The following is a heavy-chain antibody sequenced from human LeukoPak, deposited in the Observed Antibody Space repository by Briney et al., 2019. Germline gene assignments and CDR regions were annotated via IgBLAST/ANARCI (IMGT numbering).Heavy chain of an antibody. J-gene: IGHJ6*02. V-gene: IGHV1-69*13. D-gene: IGHD6-6*01. CDR2: IIPIFGTA. CDR3: ARVSIAARSPYYYGMDV. CDR1: GGTFSSYA. Sequence: ASVKVSCKASGGTFSSYAISWVRQAPGQGLEWMGGIIPIFGTANYTQKFQGRVTIIADESTSTAYMELSSLRSEDTAVYYCARVSIAARSPYYYGMDVWGQGTTVTVSS.